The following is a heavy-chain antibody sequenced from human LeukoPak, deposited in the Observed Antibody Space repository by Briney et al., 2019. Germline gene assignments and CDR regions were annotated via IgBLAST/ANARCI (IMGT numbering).Heavy chain of an antibody. Sequence: GGSLRLSCAASGFTFNTFWMSWVRQAPGKGLEWVASIKQYGSEKFYVDSVKGRFTISRDNAKNSLYLKMNSLRAEDTAVYYCARDTIGNYGDYPTAFDIWGQGTMVTVSS. CDR3: ARDTIGNYGDYPTAFDI. CDR1: GFTFNTFW. CDR2: IKQYGSEK. V-gene: IGHV3-7*01. D-gene: IGHD4-17*01. J-gene: IGHJ3*02.